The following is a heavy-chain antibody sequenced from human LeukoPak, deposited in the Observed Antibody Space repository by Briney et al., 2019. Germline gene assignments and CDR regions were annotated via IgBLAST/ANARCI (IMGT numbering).Heavy chain of an antibody. V-gene: IGHV4-38-2*01. CDR1: GYSISSGYY. CDR3: AKQAYHFVDY. Sequence: SETLSLTCAVSGYSISSGYYWGWIRPPPGKGLEWIGSIYHSGSTYYNPSLKSRVTISLDTSKNQVSLKLNSVTAADTAVYYCAKQAYHFVDYWGQGTLVAISS. D-gene: IGHD2/OR15-2a*01. CDR2: IYHSGST. J-gene: IGHJ4*02.